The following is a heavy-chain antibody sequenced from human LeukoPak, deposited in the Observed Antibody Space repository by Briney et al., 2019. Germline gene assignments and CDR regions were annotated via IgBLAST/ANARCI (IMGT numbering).Heavy chain of an antibody. CDR1: GFTFDDYG. CDR3: ARGGITIFGVVSYMDV. CDR2: INWNGGST. D-gene: IGHD3-3*01. J-gene: IGHJ6*03. Sequence: PGGSLRLSCAASGFTFDDYGMSWVRQAPGKGLEWVSGINWNGGSTGYADSVKGRFTISRDNAKNSLYLQMNSPRAEDTALYYCARGGITIFGVVSYMDVWGKGTTVTVSS. V-gene: IGHV3-20*04.